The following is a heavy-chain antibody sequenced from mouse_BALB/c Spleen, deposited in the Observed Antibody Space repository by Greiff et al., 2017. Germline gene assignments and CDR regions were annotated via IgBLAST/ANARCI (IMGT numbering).Heavy chain of an antibody. D-gene: IGHD1-1*01. CDR1: GFSLTSYG. CDR3: ARALITTVVGYWYFDV. V-gene: IGHV2-9*02. CDR2: IWAGGST. J-gene: IGHJ1*01. Sequence: VQLQQSGPGLVAPSQSLSITCTVSGFSLTSYGVHWVRQPPGKGLEWLGVIWAGGSTNYNSALMSRLSISKDNSKSQVFLKMNSLQTDDTAMYYCARALITTVVGYWYFDVWGAGTTVTVSS.